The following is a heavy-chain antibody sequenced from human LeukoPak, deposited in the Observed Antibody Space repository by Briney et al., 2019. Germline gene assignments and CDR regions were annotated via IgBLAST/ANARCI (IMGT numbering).Heavy chain of an antibody. V-gene: IGHV3-66*01. CDR1: EFSVGSNY. Sequence: QSGGSLRLSCAASEFSVGSNYMTWVRQAPGKGLEWVSLIYSGGSTYYADSVKGRFTISRDNSKNTLYLQMNSLRAEDTAVYYCARDDPLAVAGNWFDPWGQGTLVTVSS. D-gene: IGHD6-19*01. J-gene: IGHJ5*02. CDR3: ARDDPLAVAGNWFDP. CDR2: IYSGGST.